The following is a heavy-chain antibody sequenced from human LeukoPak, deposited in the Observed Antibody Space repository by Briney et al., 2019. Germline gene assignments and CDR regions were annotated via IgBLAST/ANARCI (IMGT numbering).Heavy chain of an antibody. Sequence: GRSLRLSCATSGFIFSDYAMHWVRQAPGQGLEWVAVMSHDGNKKYYSDSVKGRFTISRDNSENTLYLQMNTLGAEDTGVYYCASFGGDWKLLWGRGTLVTVSS. V-gene: IGHV3-30*04. CDR3: ASFGGDWKLL. CDR2: MSHDGNKK. J-gene: IGHJ4*02. CDR1: GFIFSDYA. D-gene: IGHD2-21*02.